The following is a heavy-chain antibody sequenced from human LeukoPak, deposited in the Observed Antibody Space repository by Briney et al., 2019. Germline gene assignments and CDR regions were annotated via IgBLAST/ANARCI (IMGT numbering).Heavy chain of an antibody. CDR1: GGTFSSYA. Sequence: ASVKVSCKASGGTFSSYAISWVRQAPGQGLEWMGGIIPIFGTANYAQKFQGRVTITADESTSTAYMELSSLRSEDTAVYYCARRAGSYFADAFDIWGQGTMVTVSS. CDR3: ARRAGSYFADAFDI. CDR2: IIPIFGTA. J-gene: IGHJ3*02. D-gene: IGHD1-26*01. V-gene: IGHV1-69*13.